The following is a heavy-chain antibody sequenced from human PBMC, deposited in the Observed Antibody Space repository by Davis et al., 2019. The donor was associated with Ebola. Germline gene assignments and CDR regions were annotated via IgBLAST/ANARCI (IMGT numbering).Heavy chain of an antibody. D-gene: IGHD4-11*01. CDR1: GFTFSSYG. Sequence: PGGSLRLSCAASGFTFSSYGMHWVRQAPGKGLEWVAVIWYDGSNKYYADSVKGRFTISRDNSKNTLYLQMNSLRAEDTAVYYCARSPTLTTVTTLTYYYYMDVWGKGTTVTVSS. CDR2: IWYDGSNK. V-gene: IGHV3-33*01. CDR3: ARSPTLTTVTTLTYYYYMDV. J-gene: IGHJ6*03.